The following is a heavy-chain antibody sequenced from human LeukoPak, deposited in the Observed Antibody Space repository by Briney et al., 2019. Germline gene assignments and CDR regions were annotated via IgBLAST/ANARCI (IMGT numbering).Heavy chain of an antibody. CDR1: GFTFSDHY. CDR2: SRNKANSYTT. CDR3: ARRVATSFDY. Sequence: PGGSLRLSCAASGFTFSDHYMDWVRQAPGKGLEWVGRSRNKANSYTTEYAASVKGRFSISRDNSRNSLYLQMNSLKTEDTAVYYCARRVATSFDYWGQGTLVTVSS. J-gene: IGHJ4*02. V-gene: IGHV3-72*01. D-gene: IGHD5-12*01.